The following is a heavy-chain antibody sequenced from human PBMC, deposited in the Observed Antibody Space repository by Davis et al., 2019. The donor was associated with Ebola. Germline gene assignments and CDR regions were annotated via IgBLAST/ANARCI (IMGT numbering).Heavy chain of an antibody. V-gene: IGHV3-11*06. CDR1: GFTFSDYY. Sequence: GESLKISCAASGFTFSDYYMSWIRQAPGKGLEWVSYITSDSSYKTPADCLKGRFTISRDNAKSSLYLQMNSLRGDDTAVYYCARPRTPYSRFHYMDVWGKGTTVTVSS. CDR3: ARPRTPYSRFHYMDV. J-gene: IGHJ6*03. CDR2: ITSDSSYK. D-gene: IGHD2-15*01.